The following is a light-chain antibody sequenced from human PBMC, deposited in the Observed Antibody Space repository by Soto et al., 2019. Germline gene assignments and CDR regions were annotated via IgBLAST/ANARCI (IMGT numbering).Light chain of an antibody. CDR2: KAS. V-gene: IGKV1-5*03. CDR1: QSISSW. CDR3: QHYDVYST. Sequence: DIQMTRSPSTLSASVGGTVIIPCRASQSISSWLAWYQQKPGMAPKLLIYKASTLQSGVPSRFSGSGYGTEITITINRLHPDESATDYCQHYDVYSTFGQGTKVDI. J-gene: IGKJ1*01.